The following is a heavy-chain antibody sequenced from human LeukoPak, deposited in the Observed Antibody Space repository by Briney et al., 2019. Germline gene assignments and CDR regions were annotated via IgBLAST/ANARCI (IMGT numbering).Heavy chain of an antibody. CDR1: GFTFSSYW. Sequence: GGSLRLSCAASGFTFSSYWMSWVRQAPGKGLEWVANIKQDGSEKYYVDSVKGRFTISRDNAKNSLYLQMNSLRAEDTAVYYCAKDGSGYYYGSDYWGQGTLVTVSS. CDR2: IKQDGSEK. CDR3: AKDGSGYYYGSDY. V-gene: IGHV3-7*01. D-gene: IGHD3-10*01. J-gene: IGHJ4*02.